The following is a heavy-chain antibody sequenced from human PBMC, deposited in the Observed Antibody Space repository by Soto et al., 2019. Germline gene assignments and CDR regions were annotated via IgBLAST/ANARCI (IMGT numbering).Heavy chain of an antibody. D-gene: IGHD6-13*01. CDR1: GYTFTSYG. J-gene: IGHJ6*01. V-gene: IGHV1-18*01. Sequence: QVQLMQSGAEVKKPGASVKVSCKASGYTFTSYGISWVRQAPGQGLEGMGWISAYNGNTNYAQKLQGRVTMPTDTPTRTDYMELRSLRSDDRAVYYCARSGCDVGYTISWGYDYYFGMDVWGQGTTVTVSS. CDR3: ARSGCDVGYTISWGYDYYFGMDV. CDR2: ISAYNGNT.